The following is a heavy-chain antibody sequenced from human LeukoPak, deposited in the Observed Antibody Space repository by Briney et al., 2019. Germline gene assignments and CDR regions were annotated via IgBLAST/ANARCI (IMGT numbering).Heavy chain of an antibody. V-gene: IGHV3-21*04. J-gene: IGHJ3*02. CDR1: GFTFSRYT. D-gene: IGHD6-13*01. Sequence: GGSLRLSYAGSGFTFSRYTFNWVRQAPGRGLEWVSAISGDSKYIYYTDSVKGRFTISRDNSKNTLYLQMNSLRAEDTAVYYCARDFPNYSSSWYGVLDDAFDIWGQGTMVTVSS. CDR3: ARDFPNYSSSWYGVLDDAFDI. CDR2: ISGDSKYI.